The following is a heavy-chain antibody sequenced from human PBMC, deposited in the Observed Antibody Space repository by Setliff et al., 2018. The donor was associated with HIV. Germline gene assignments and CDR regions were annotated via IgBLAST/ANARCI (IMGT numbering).Heavy chain of an antibody. CDR3: ARDPEFTRAPDY. J-gene: IGHJ4*02. Sequence: ASVKVSCKTSGYTFSDYGMSWVRQAPGQGLEWMGWISAYNGNTNYAQKLQGRVTMTTDTSTSTAYMELRSLRSDDTAVYYCARDPEFTRAPDYWGQGTLVTVS. CDR1: GYTFSDYG. V-gene: IGHV1-18*01. CDR2: ISAYNGNT. D-gene: IGHD2-15*01.